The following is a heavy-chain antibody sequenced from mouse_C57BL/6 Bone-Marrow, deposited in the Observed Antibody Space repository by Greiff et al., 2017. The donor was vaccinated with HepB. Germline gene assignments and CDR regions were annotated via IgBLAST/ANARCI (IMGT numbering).Heavy chain of an antibody. J-gene: IGHJ3*01. CDR3: RSRKYSTDVGFAY. CDR2: INPNNGGT. V-gene: IGHV1-26*01. D-gene: IGHD2-5*01. CDR1: GYTFTDYY. Sequence: EVQLQQSGPELVKPGASVKISCKASGYTFTDYYMNWVKQSRGESLEWIGDINPNNGGTNYNQKFKGKATFTVDTSSSTAYMELRSLTSEDAAVYYCRSRKYSTDVGFAYWGQGTRVTVAA.